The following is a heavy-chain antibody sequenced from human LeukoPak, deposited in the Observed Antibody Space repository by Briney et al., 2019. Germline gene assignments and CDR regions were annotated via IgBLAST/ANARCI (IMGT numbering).Heavy chain of an antibody. V-gene: IGHV3-23*01. CDR2: FTGSNGGT. D-gene: IGHD3-16*02. Sequence: PGGSLRLSCAASGLTFSSHVNWVHQAPGKGLEWVSAFTGSNGGTYYADTVRGRFTISRDNSKDTLYLQMNGLRAEDTAVYYCAQSRLSSNYLDNWGQGSLVTVSS. J-gene: IGHJ4*02. CDR3: AQSRLSSNYLDN. CDR1: GLTFSSHV.